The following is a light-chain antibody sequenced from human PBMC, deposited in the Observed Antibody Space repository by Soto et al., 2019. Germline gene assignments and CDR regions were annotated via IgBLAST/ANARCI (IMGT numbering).Light chain of an antibody. V-gene: IGKV1-39*01. CDR2: WAS. J-gene: IGKJ5*01. CDR3: QQCDGPPIT. Sequence: MTQSPSSLSASVRDSVTITCXASQCMSTYLSWYQQQLGKAPTILIYWASNMDSGIQYRFSGSGSGTDFTLTISSLEPEDFAGYYCQQCDGPPITFGQGTRL. CDR1: QCMSTY.